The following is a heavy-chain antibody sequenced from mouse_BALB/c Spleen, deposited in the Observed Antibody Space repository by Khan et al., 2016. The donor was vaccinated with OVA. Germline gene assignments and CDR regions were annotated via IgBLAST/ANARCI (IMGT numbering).Heavy chain of an antibody. CDR1: GYSITSDYA. CDR2: ISYSGST. CDR3: ARSGDGYYGAMDY. Sequence: EVKLEESGPGLVKPSQSLSLTCTVTGYSITSDYAWNWIRQFPGNKLEWMGYISYSGSTSYNPSLKSRISITRDTSKNQFFLQLNSVTTEDTATYYCARSGDGYYGAMDYWGQGTSVTVSS. J-gene: IGHJ4*01. V-gene: IGHV3-2*02. D-gene: IGHD2-3*01.